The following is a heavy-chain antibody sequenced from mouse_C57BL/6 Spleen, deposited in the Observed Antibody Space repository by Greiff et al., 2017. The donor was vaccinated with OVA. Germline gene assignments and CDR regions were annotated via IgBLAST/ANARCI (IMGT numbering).Heavy chain of an antibody. J-gene: IGHJ1*03. D-gene: IGHD6-1*01. CDR2: INPYNGGP. V-gene: IGHV1-19*01. Sequence: EVQLQQSGPVLVKPGASVKMSCKASGYTFTDYYMNWVKQSHGKSLEWIGVINPYNGGPSYNQKFKGKATLTVDKSSSTAYMELNSLTSEDSAVYYCAITLWGYFDVWGTGTTVTVSS. CDR1: GYTFTDYY. CDR3: AITLWGYFDV.